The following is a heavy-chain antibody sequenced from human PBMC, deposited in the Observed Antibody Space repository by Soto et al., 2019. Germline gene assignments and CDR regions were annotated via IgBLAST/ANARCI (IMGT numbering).Heavy chain of an antibody. CDR3: ASNQDFYDSSGYYY. Sequence: PSETLSLSCVVCGGSITTSNWLSWVRQPPGKGLEWIGEIYHSGSTNYNPSLKSRATISVDKSKNQFSLKLISLTAADTAVYYCASNQDFYDSSGYYYWGQG. J-gene: IGHJ4*02. V-gene: IGHV4-4*02. D-gene: IGHD3-22*01. CDR2: IYHSGST. CDR1: GGSITTSNW.